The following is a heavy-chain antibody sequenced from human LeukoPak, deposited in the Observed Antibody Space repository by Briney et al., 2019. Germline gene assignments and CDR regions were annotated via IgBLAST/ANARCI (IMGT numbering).Heavy chain of an antibody. CDR1: GSTFDNSA. V-gene: IGHV3-9*01. Sequence: PGGSLRLSCAASGSTFDNSAMYWVRQFPGKGLEWISGISWNSGTIDYASSVKGRFTISRDNAENSLYLQMNSLSTEDTAFYYCAKGVSSIPVRGPLDYWGQGALVTVSS. D-gene: IGHD6-6*01. CDR2: ISWNSGTI. CDR3: AKGVSSIPVRGPLDY. J-gene: IGHJ4*02.